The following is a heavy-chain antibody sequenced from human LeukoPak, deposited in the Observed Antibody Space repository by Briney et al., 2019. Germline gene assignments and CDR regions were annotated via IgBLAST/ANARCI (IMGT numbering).Heavy chain of an antibody. CDR2: IYYSGST. Sequence: SETLSLTCTVSGGSISSYYWSRIRQPPGKGLEWIGYIYYSGSTNYNPSLKSRVTISVDTSKNQFSLKLSSVPAADTAVYYCAVGHYYHSSGYLFDYWGQGTLVTVSS. V-gene: IGHV4-59*08. J-gene: IGHJ4*02. D-gene: IGHD3-22*01. CDR3: AVGHYYHSSGYLFDY. CDR1: GGSISSYY.